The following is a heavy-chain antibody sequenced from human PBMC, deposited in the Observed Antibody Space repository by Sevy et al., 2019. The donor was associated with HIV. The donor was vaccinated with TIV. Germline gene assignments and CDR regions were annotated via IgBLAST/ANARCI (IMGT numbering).Heavy chain of an antibody. Sequence: GGSLRLSCGASGFAFSRYGMHCVRQAPGKGLEWVAVIWHDGNYKYYADSVKGRFTISRDNSKNTLYLQMNSLRGDDSAVYFCTRDPLYYSHRDPYHLKYYFDYWGQGTQVTVSS. CDR3: TRDPLYYSHRDPYHLKYYFDY. CDR2: IWHDGNYK. V-gene: IGHV3-33*01. D-gene: IGHD3-10*01. J-gene: IGHJ4*02. CDR1: GFAFSRYG.